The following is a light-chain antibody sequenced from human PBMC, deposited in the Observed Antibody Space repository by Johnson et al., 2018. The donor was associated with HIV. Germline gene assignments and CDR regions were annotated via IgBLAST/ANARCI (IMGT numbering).Light chain of an antibody. J-gene: IGLJ1*01. CDR1: SSNIGNNY. CDR3: GTWDSSLSAHV. Sequence: HSVLTQPPSVSAAPGQKVTISCSGSSSNIGNNYVSWYQQLPGTAPKLLIYDNNKRPSGIPDRFSGSKSGKSATLGITGLQTGDEADYYCGTWDSSLSAHVFGTGTKVTVL. CDR2: DNN. V-gene: IGLV1-51*01.